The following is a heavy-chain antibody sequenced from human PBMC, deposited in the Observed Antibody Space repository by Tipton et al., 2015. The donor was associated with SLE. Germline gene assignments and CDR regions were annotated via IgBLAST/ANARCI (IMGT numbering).Heavy chain of an antibody. CDR3: ARYTRADYSTSSSDFDH. J-gene: IGHJ4*02. CDR1: GASINSQY. CDR2: IDYTGRT. D-gene: IGHD4-11*01. V-gene: IGHV4-59*11. Sequence: TLSLTCIVSGASINSQYWSWIRQPPGKGLEWIGYIDYTGRTNYNPSLKSRVTMSIDTSKNQFSLKLRSVSAADTAVYYCARYTRADYSTSSSDFDHWGQGTLVTVSS.